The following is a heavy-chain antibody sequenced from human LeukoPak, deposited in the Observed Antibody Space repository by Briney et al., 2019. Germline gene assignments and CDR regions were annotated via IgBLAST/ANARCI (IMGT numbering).Heavy chain of an antibody. V-gene: IGHV3-11*04. CDR1: GFTFSDYC. CDR2: ISSSGSSI. Sequence: PGGSLRLSCAASGFTFSDYCMSWIRQAPGKGLEWIAYISSSGSSIQYAESVRGRFTISRDNAKTSLYLQMNSLRAEDTSVYYCARSPQWELPDYWGQGTLVTVSS. J-gene: IGHJ4*02. CDR3: ARSPQWELPDY. D-gene: IGHD1-26*01.